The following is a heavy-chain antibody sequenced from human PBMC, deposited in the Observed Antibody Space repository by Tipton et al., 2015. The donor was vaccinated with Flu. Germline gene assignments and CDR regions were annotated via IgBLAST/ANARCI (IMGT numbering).Heavy chain of an antibody. CDR2: IGSAGDT. CDR1: GFTFSLYD. CDR3: ARGPLPDSNWYNGMDV. J-gene: IGHJ6*02. V-gene: IGHV3-13*01. D-gene: IGHD6-13*01. Sequence: SLRLSCAASGFTFSLYDIHWVRQVTGKSLEWVPAIGSAGDTHYSDSVKGRFTITRDNVKNSLYLQMSSLRVGDTAVYYCARGPLPDSNWYNGMDVWGQGTTVTVSS.